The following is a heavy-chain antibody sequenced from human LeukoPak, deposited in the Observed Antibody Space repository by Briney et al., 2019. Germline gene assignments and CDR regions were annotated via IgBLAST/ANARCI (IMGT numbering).Heavy chain of an antibody. CDR1: GGSIINYY. D-gene: IGHD4-23*01. Sequence: PSETLSLTCTVSGGSIINYYWTWIRQPAGKGLEWIGHICTSGSTNYNPSLKSRVTISIDKSKNQFSLNLWSATAADTAVYYCARDSGNDGGYYFDSWGQGTLVSVSS. CDR3: ARDSGNDGGYYFDS. V-gene: IGHV4-4*07. J-gene: IGHJ4*02. CDR2: ICTSGST.